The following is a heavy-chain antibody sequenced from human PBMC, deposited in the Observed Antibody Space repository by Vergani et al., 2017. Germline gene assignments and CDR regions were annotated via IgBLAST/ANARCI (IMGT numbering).Heavy chain of an antibody. Sequence: QVQLVQSGAEVKKPGASVKVSCKASGYTFTSYDINWVRQATGQGLEWMGWMNPNSGNTGYAQKFQGRVTMTRNTSISTAYMELSSLRSEDTAVYYCARVWYCSGGSCYSGSGWTFDYWGQGTLVTVSS. D-gene: IGHD2-15*01. V-gene: IGHV1-8*01. CDR3: ARVWYCSGGSCYSGSGWTFDY. CDR1: GYTFTSYD. CDR2: MNPNSGNT. J-gene: IGHJ4*02.